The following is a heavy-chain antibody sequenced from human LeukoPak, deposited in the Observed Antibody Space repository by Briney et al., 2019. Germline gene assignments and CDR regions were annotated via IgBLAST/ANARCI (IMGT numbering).Heavy chain of an antibody. CDR3: ASAGSSSWYAIDY. CDR2: ISSSSSYI. Sequence: GGSLRLSCAASGFTFSSYSMNWVRQAPGKGLEWVSSISSSSSYIYYADSVKGRFTISRDNAKNSLYLQMNSLRAEDTAVYYCASAGSSSWYAIDYWGQGTQVTVSS. J-gene: IGHJ4*02. CDR1: GFTFSSYS. V-gene: IGHV3-21*01. D-gene: IGHD6-13*01.